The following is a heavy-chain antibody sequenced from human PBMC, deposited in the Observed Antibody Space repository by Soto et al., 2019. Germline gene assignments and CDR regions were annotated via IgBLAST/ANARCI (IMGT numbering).Heavy chain of an antibody. CDR1: VFSIISINC. J-gene: IGHJ4*02. D-gene: IGHD4-17*01. V-gene: IGHV4-4*02. CDR3: ARGIDYGEYDY. CDR2: IYHIGST. Sequence: SDTLSLTCSFSVFSIISINCCICVRQPPGKGLEWIGEIYHIGSTNYNPSLKSRVTISVDKSKNQFSLKLSSVTAADTAVYYCARGIDYGEYDYWGQGTLVTVSS.